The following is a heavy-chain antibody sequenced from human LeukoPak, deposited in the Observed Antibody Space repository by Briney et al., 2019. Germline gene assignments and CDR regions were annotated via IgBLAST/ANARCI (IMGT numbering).Heavy chain of an antibody. V-gene: IGHV3-21*01. CDR2: ISSSSSYI. Sequence: PGGSLRLSCAASGFTFSSYSMNWVRQAPEKGLEWVSSISSSSSYIYYVDSVKGRFTISRDNAKNSLYLQMNSLRAEDTAVYYCARDVGYDSSGAYDYWGQGTLVTVSS. D-gene: IGHD3-22*01. J-gene: IGHJ4*02. CDR1: GFTFSSYS. CDR3: ARDVGYDSSGAYDY.